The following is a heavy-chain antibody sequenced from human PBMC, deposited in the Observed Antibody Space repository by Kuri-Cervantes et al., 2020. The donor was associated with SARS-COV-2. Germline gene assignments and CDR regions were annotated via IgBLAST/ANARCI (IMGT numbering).Heavy chain of an antibody. Sequence: GESLKISCTASGFDFKIYAMSWVRQAPGKGLEWVSSIYGSGERTYYADSVKGRFTVSRDNLTNTLYLEMNSLKAEDTALYFCAKDGYNWGDYFDYWGQGTLVTVSS. CDR1: GFDFKIYA. J-gene: IGHJ4*02. CDR2: IYGSGERT. D-gene: IGHD1-1*01. CDR3: AKDGYNWGDYFDY. V-gene: IGHV3-23*01.